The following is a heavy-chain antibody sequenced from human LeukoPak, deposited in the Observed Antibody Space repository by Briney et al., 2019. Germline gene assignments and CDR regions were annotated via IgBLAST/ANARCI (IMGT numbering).Heavy chain of an antibody. V-gene: IGHV4-59*02. J-gene: IGHJ3*02. CDR3: ARRVGHSYGVTGAGAFDI. Sequence: PSENLSLTCAVSGGSVSSFYWSWIRQPPGRGLEWFGYIYYSGSTYYNPSLKSRVTISVNTPNTHFSLKLSSVTAADTAVYYCARRVGHSYGVTGAGAFDIWGQGTMVTVSS. D-gene: IGHD5-18*01. CDR1: GGSVSSFY. CDR2: IYYSGST.